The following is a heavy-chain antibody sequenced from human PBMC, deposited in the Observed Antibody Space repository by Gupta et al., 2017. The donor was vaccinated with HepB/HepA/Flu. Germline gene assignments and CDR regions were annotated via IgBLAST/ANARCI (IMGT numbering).Heavy chain of an antibody. J-gene: IGHJ4*02. CDR3: AKDLLLMVYAVFDY. Sequence: VQQLASGGGLVQPGGSLRLSCAAAGFTFSSYSMSWVRQAPGKGLEWVSAISGSGGSTYYVDSVEGRFTISRDNSKNTLYLQMNSLRAEDTAVYYCAKDLLLMVYAVFDYWGQGTLVTVSS. CDR2: ISGSGGST. V-gene: IGHV3-23*01. CDR1: GFTFSSYS. D-gene: IGHD2-8*01.